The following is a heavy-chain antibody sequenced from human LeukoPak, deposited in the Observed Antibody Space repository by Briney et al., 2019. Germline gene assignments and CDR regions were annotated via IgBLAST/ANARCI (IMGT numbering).Heavy chain of an antibody. V-gene: IGHV4-34*01. J-gene: IGHJ4*02. CDR1: GGSFSGYY. CDR3: ATHDSSGYYAGIFDY. CDR2: INHSGGT. D-gene: IGHD3-22*01. Sequence: SETLSLTCAVYGGSFSGYYWSWIRQPPGKGLEWIGEINHSGGTNYNPSLKSRVTISVDTSKNQFSLKLSSVTAADTAVYYCATHDSSGYYAGIFDYWGQGTLVTVSS.